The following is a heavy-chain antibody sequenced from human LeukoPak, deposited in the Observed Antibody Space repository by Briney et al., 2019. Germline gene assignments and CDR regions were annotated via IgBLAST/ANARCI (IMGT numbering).Heavy chain of an antibody. CDR3: ARDQDIVVVVAALRQREMGGFDP. CDR2: MNPKSGNT. Sequence: ASVEVSCKASGYTFTNYDINWVRQATGQGPEWMGWMNPKSGNTGYAQKFQGRVTMTRNTSISTAYMALSSLRSDDAAVYYCARDQDIVVVVAALRQREMGGFDPWGQGTLVTVSS. CDR1: GYTFTNYD. J-gene: IGHJ5*02. D-gene: IGHD2-15*01. V-gene: IGHV1-8*01.